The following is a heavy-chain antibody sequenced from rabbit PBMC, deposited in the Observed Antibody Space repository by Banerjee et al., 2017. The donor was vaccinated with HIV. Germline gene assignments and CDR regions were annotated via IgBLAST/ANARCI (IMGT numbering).Heavy chain of an antibody. J-gene: IGHJ4*01. Sequence: QEQLEESGGDLVKPGASLTLTCTASGFSFSSSYYMCWVRQAPGKGLEWIACIYAGDGKTYYASWAKGRFTIYKTSSTTVTLQMTSLTAADTATYFCGSGSSYARLNLWGPGTLVTVS. V-gene: IGHV1S45*01. CDR3: GSGSSYARLNL. D-gene: IGHD8-1*01. CDR1: GFSFSSSYY. CDR2: IYAGDGKT.